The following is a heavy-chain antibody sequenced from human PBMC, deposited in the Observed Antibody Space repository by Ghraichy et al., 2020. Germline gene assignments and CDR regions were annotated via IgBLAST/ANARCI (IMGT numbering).Heavy chain of an antibody. D-gene: IGHD2-2*01. CDR3: ARVVSRRACSSTSCSLNYYGMDV. J-gene: IGHJ6*02. CDR2: INHSGST. CDR1: GGSFSGYY. V-gene: IGHV4-34*01. Sequence: SETLSLTCAVYGGSFSGYYWSWIRQPPGKGLEWIGEINHSGSTNYNPSLKSRVTISVDTSKNQFSLKLSSVTAADTAVYYCARVVSRRACSSTSCSLNYYGMDVWGQGTTVTVSS.